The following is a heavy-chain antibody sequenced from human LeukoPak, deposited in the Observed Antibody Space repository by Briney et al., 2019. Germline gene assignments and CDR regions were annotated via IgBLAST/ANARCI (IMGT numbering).Heavy chain of an antibody. CDR2: INHSGST. V-gene: IGHV4-34*01. D-gene: IGHD3-10*01. Sequence: SETLSLTCAVYGGSFSGYYWSWIRQPPGKGLEWIGEINHSGSTNYNPSLKSRVTISVDTSKNQFSLKLSSVTAADTAVYYCARSGPTDCYGSGSYYDYWGQGTLVTVSS. J-gene: IGHJ4*02. CDR1: GGSFSGYY. CDR3: ARSGPTDCYGSGSYYDY.